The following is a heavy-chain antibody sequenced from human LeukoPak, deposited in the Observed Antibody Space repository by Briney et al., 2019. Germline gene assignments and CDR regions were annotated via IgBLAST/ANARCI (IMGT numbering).Heavy chain of an antibody. V-gene: IGHV3-23*01. D-gene: IGHD2-2*01. CDR1: GFTFSSYA. CDR3: AKGGYCSSTNCPFDY. CDR2: ISGSGGST. J-gene: IGHJ4*02. Sequence: GGSLRLSCAASGFTFSSYAMSWVRQAPGKGLEWVSGISGSGGSTYYADSVMGRFTISRDNSKNTLYLQMNSLRAEDRAVYYCAKGGYCSSTNCPFDYWGQGTLVTVSS.